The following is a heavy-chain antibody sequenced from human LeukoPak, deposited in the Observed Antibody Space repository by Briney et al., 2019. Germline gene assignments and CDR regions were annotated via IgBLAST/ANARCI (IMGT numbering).Heavy chain of an antibody. CDR1: GFTFSSYW. Sequence: GGSLRLSCAVSGFTFSSYWMNWVRQAPGKGLEWVASIKQDGSEKSYVDSVKGRFTISRDNAKNSLYLQMSSLRAEDTAVYYCASDGTAPGLYFDLWGQGTLVTVSS. CDR2: IKQDGSEK. D-gene: IGHD6-13*01. CDR3: ASDGTAPGLYFDL. V-gene: IGHV3-7*01. J-gene: IGHJ4*01.